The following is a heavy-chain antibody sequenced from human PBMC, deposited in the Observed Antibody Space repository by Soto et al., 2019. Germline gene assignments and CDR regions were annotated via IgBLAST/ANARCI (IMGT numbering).Heavy chain of an antibody. CDR1: GYSFAGYW. D-gene: IGHD3-22*01. Sequence: GESLKISCKGSGYSFAGYWITWVRQKPRKGLEWMGRIDPSDSQTYYSPSFRGHVTISVTKSITTVFLQWSSLRASDTAMYYCARQIYDSDTGPNFQYYFDSWGQGTPVTVSS. V-gene: IGHV5-10-1*01. CDR3: ARQIYDSDTGPNFQYYFDS. J-gene: IGHJ4*02. CDR2: IDPSDSQT.